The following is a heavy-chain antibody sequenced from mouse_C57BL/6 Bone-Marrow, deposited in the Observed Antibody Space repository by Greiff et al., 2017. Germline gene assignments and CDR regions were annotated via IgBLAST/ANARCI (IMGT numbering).Heavy chain of an antibody. CDR3: AREAQATLCAMDY. CDR2: IDPSDSYT. CDR1: GYTFTSYW. V-gene: IGHV1-69*01. J-gene: IGHJ4*01. D-gene: IGHD3-2*02. Sequence: QVQLQQPGAELVMPGASVKLSCKASGYTFTSYWMHWVKQRPGQGLEWIGEIDPSDSYTNYNQKFKGKSTLTVDKSSSTAYMQLSSLTSEDSAVYYCAREAQATLCAMDYWGQGTSVTVSS.